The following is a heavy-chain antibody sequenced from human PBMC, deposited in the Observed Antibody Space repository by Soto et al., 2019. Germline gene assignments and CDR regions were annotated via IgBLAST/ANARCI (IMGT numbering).Heavy chain of an antibody. D-gene: IGHD5-18*01. J-gene: IGHJ5*02. CDR3: ARAGGYSYGGFWFDP. CDR1: GYSFTSYW. V-gene: IGHV5-51*01. Sequence: ESLKISCKGSGYSFTSYWIGWVRQMPGKGLEWMWIIYPCDSDTRYSPSFQGQVTISADKSISTAYLQWKSLKASDTAMYYCARAGGYSYGGFWFDPWGQGTLVTVSS. CDR2: IYPCDSDT.